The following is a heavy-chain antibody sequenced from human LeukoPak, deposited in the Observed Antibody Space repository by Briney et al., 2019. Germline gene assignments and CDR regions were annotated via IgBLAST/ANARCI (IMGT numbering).Heavy chain of an antibody. CDR2: IRGSGDT. CDR1: GFPFSNNV. J-gene: IGHJ4*02. V-gene: IGHV3-23*01. CDR3: AKTFPYGTTWYGFCDY. Sequence: GGSLRLSCAASGFPFSNNVMSWVRQAPGRGLDWLSAIRGSGDTYYADSVKGRFTISRDKAKNMLYLQMNSLRAEDTAVYYCAKTFPYGTTWYGFCDYWGQGALVTVSS. D-gene: IGHD3-3*01.